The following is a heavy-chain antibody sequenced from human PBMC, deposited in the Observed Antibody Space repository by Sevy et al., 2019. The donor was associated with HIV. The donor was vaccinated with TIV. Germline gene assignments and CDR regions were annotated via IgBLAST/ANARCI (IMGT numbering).Heavy chain of an antibody. CDR1: GYTFASYG. CDR2: ISNFNSNK. V-gene: IGHV1-18*01. Sequence: ATVKVSCKASGYTFASYGITWVRQAPGQGLERMGWISNFNSNKKSAQKFQDRLTLTTDTSTSTAFMELTSLRTDDTAVYYCARGISVVAAMGVWFDPWGQGTVVPVSS. CDR3: ARGISVVAAMGVWFDP. J-gene: IGHJ5*02. D-gene: IGHD2-2*01.